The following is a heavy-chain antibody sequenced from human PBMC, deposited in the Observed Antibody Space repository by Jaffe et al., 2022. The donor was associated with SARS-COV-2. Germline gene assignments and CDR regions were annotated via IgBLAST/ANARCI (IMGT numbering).Heavy chain of an antibody. J-gene: IGHJ4*02. CDR2: MDQHGSEK. CDR3: TRVDWGSSDY. Sequence: DVQLVESGGGLVQPGGSLSLSCTASGFTFSLYWMNWVRQTPGKGLEWVASMDQHGSEKFYLDSVKGRFTISRDNAKNSLFLHMNSLRVDDTAVYYCTRVDWGSSDYWGQGTLVTVSS. CDR1: GFTFSLYW. V-gene: IGHV3-7*03. D-gene: IGHD7-27*01.